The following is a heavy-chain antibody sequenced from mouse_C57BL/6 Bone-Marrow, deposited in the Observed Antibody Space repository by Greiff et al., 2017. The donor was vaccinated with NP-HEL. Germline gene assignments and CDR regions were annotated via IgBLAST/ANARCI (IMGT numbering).Heavy chain of an antibody. CDR3: ARDGLYYDYLYYTMDY. V-gene: IGHV1-81*01. CDR1: GYTFTSYG. CDR2: IYPRSGNT. Sequence: VQLQQSGAELARPGASVKLSCKASGYTFTSYGISWVKQRTGQGLEWIGEIYPRSGNTYYNEKFKGKATLTADKSSSTAYMELRSLTSEDSAVYFCARDGLYYDYLYYTMDYWGQGTSVTVSS. J-gene: IGHJ4*01. D-gene: IGHD2-4*01.